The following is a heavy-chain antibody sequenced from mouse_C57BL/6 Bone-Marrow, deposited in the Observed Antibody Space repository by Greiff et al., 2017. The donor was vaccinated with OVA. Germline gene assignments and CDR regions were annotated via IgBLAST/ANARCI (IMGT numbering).Heavy chain of an antibody. J-gene: IGHJ1*03. Sequence: EVKLEESGGGLVQSGRSLRLSCATSGFTFSDFYMEWVRQAPGKGLEWIAASRNKANDYTTEYSASVKGRFIVSRDTSQSILYLQMNALRAEDTAIYYCARSLRYWYFDVWGTGTTVTVSS. D-gene: IGHD1-1*01. CDR1: GFTFSDFY. CDR2: SRNKANDYTT. CDR3: ARSLRYWYFDV. V-gene: IGHV7-1*01.